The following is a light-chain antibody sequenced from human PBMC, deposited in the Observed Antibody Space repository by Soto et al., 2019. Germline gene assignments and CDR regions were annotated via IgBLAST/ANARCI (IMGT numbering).Light chain of an antibody. V-gene: IGLV6-57*04. CDR3: QSDDSSNQV. CDR1: SGSIASNY. CDR2: EDN. Sequence: NFMLTQPHSVSESPGKTVTISCTRSSGSIASNYVPWYQQRPGSAPTTVLYEDNQRPSGVPDLFSGSIDSSSNSASLTISGLKTEDEADYYCQSDDSSNQVFGGGTKLTVL. J-gene: IGLJ2*01.